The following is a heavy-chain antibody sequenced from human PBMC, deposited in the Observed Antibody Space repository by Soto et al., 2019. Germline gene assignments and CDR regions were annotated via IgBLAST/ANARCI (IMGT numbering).Heavy chain of an antibody. V-gene: IGHV4-59*01. J-gene: IGHJ6*02. D-gene: IGHD3-10*01. Sequence: PSETLSLTCTVSGGSISSYYWSWIRQPPGKGLEWIGYIYYSGSTNYNPSLKSRVTISVDTSKNQFSLKLSSVTAADTAVYYCARGGAYYYGSGSQTYGMDVWGQGTTVTVSS. CDR1: GGSISSYY. CDR2: IYYSGST. CDR3: ARGGAYYYGSGSQTYGMDV.